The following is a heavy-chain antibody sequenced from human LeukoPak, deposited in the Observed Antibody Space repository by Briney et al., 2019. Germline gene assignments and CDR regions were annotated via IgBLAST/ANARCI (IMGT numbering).Heavy chain of an antibody. J-gene: IGHJ4*02. V-gene: IGHV4-34*01. Sequence: SETLSLTCAVYGGSFSGYYWSWIRQPPGKGLEWIGEINHSGSTNYNPSLKSRVTMSVDTSKNQFSLNLSSVTAADTAFYYCARETTGLARYFDYWGQGTLVTVSS. CDR1: GGSFSGYY. CDR3: ARETTGLARYFDY. CDR2: INHSGST. D-gene: IGHD4-11*01.